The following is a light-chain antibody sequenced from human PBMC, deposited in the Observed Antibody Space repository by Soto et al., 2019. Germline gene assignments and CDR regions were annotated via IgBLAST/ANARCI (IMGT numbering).Light chain of an antibody. CDR2: SIN. V-gene: IGLV1-44*01. CDR3: AAWDDSLNGWV. J-gene: IGLJ3*02. Sequence: QPVLTQPPSASGTPGQRVTISCSGSSSNIGSNTVNWYQQLPGTAPKLLIYSINQRPSGVPDRFSGSKPGTSASLAISGLQSEDEAAYYCAAWDDSLNGWVFGGGTKLTVL. CDR1: SSNIGSNT.